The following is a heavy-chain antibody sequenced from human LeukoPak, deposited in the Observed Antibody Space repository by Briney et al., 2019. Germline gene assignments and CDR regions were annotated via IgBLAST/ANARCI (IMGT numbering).Heavy chain of an antibody. CDR2: ISVSGGST. CDR1: GFTFSSYA. Sequence: PGGSLRLSCAASGFTFSSYAMSWVRQAPGKGLEWVSAISVSGGSTYYADSVKGRFTISRDNSKNTLYLQMNSLRAEDTDVYYCAKDWDDYGNSFYDYWGQGTLVTVSS. CDR3: AKDWDDYGNSFYDY. D-gene: IGHD4-17*01. V-gene: IGHV3-23*01. J-gene: IGHJ4*02.